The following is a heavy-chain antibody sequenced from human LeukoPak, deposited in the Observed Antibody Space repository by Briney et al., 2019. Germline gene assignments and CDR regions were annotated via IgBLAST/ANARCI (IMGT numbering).Heavy chain of an antibody. V-gene: IGHV3-43D*03. Sequence: GGSLRLSCAASGFTFDDYAMHWVRQAPGKGLEWVSLISWDGGSTYYADSVKGRFTISRDNSKNSLYLQMNSLRAEDTALYYCAKASRGYSYACVDYWGQGTLVTVSS. D-gene: IGHD5-18*01. CDR3: AKASRGYSYACVDY. CDR1: GFTFDDYA. J-gene: IGHJ4*02. CDR2: ISWDGGST.